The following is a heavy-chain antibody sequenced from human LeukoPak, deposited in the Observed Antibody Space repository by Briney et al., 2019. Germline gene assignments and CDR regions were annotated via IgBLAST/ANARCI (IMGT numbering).Heavy chain of an antibody. D-gene: IGHD3-22*01. CDR3: ARDLIYYDSSGYRGEYYFDY. Sequence: ASVKVSCKASGYTFTSYAMHWVRQAPGQRLEWMGWINAGNGNTKHSQKFQGRVTITRDTSASTAYMELSSLRSEDTAVYYCARDLIYYDSSGYRGEYYFDYWGQGTLVTVSS. V-gene: IGHV1-3*01. CDR1: GYTFTSYA. J-gene: IGHJ4*02. CDR2: INAGNGNT.